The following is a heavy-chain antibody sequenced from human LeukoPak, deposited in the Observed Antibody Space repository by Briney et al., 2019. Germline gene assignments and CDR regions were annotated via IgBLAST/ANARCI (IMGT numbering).Heavy chain of an antibody. D-gene: IGHD6-19*01. CDR2: IGTAGDT. J-gene: IGHJ4*02. CDR3: ARDGYSSGWYFPAETPIDY. CDR1: GFTFSSYD. V-gene: IGHV3-13*01. Sequence: GGSLRLSCAASGFTFSSYDMHWVRQATGKGLEWVSAIGTAGDTYYPGSAKGRFTISRESAKNSLYLQMNSLRAEDTAVYYCARDGYSSGWYFPAETPIDYWGQGTLVTVSS.